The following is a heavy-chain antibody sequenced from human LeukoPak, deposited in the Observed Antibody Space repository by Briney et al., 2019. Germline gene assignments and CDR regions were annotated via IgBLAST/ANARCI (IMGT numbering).Heavy chain of an antibody. D-gene: IGHD6-19*01. V-gene: IGHV3-23*01. CDR3: AREKGVARSSGWHAFDI. J-gene: IGHJ3*02. CDR1: GFTFSSHD. CDR2: VSARGENT. Sequence: GGSLRLSCAASGFTFSSHDMSWARQAPGKGLEWVAAVSARGENTYYADSVKGRFTISRDNSRNTLYLQMNSLRAEDTAVYFCAREKGVARSSGWHAFDIWGQGALVTVS.